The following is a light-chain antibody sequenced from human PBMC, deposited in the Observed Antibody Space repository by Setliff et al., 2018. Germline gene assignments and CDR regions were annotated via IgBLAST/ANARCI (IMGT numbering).Light chain of an antibody. J-gene: IGLJ1*01. Sequence: QSALTQPPSASGSPGQSVTISCTGTSSDVGGYNYVSWYQQHPSKAPKLMIYDVSKRPSGVSNRFSGSKSGNTASLTISGLQAEDEADYYCSSYTSSSLYVFGTGTKVTVL. CDR1: SSDVGGYNY. V-gene: IGLV2-14*01. CDR3: SSYTSSSLYV. CDR2: DVS.